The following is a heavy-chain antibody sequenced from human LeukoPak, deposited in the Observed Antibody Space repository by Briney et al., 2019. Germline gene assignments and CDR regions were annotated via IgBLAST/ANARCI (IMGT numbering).Heavy chain of an antibody. J-gene: IGHJ4*02. CDR2: IYHSGST. CDR1: GGSISSSNW. CDR3: ARVGTDSSGWGQYYFDY. D-gene: IGHD6-19*01. Sequence: PSGTLSLTCAVSGGSISSSNWWSWVRQPPGKGLEWIGEIYHSGSTNYNPSLKSRVTISVDKSKNQFSLKLSSVTAADTAVYYCARVGTDSSGWGQYYFDYWGQGTLVTVSS. V-gene: IGHV4-4*02.